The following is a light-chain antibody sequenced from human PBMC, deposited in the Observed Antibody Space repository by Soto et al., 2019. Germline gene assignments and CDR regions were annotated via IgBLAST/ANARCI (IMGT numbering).Light chain of an antibody. J-gene: IGKJ4*01. CDR1: QSIGSY. Sequence: DIQMTQSPSSLSASVGDRVTITCRASQSIGSYFNWYQQKPGKAPKLLIYAASALESGVPSRFSGSGSGTDFTLTISSLQPGDFATYYCQQYESYSPLTFGGGTKVDIK. CDR3: QQYESYSPLT. CDR2: AAS. V-gene: IGKV1-39*01.